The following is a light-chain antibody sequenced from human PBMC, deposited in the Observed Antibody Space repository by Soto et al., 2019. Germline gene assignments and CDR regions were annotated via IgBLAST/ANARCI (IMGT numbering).Light chain of an antibody. CDR3: CSYTGTYTSV. CDR1: SNDGGAYSY. V-gene: IGLV2-11*01. J-gene: IGLJ2*01. Sequence: QSALTQPRSVSGSPGQSVTISCTGTSNDGGAYSYVSWYQQHPGKAPKLIIHDVSERPSGVPDRFSGSKSGNTAYLTISGLQTEDEAVYHCCSYTGTYTSVFGGGTKLTVL. CDR2: DVS.